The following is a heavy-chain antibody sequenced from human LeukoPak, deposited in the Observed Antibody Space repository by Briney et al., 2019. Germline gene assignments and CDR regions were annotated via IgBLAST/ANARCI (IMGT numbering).Heavy chain of an antibody. V-gene: IGHV4-34*01. D-gene: IGHD6-19*01. Sequence: PSETLSLTCVVYGGSFSGYYWSWIRQPPEKGLEWIGEINHSGSTNYNPTLKSRVTISVDTSKNQFSLKLSSVTAADTAVYYCARGYSSGWYRLTTFDYWGQGTLVTASS. CDR3: ARGYSSGWYRLTTFDY. CDR1: GGSFSGYY. J-gene: IGHJ4*02. CDR2: INHSGST.